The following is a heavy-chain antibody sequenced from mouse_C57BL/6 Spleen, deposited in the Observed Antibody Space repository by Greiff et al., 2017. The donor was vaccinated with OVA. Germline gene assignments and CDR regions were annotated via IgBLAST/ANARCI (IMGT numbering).Heavy chain of an antibody. CDR3: ARGDGNYAWFAY. CDR1: GYTFTSYW. Sequence: QVQLQQPGAELVRPGSSVKLSCTASGYTFTSYWMHWVKQRPIQGLEWIGNIDPSDSETHYNQKFKDKATLTVDKSSSTAYMQLSSLTSEDSAVYYCARGDGNYAWFAYWGQGTLVTVSA. CDR2: IDPSDSET. V-gene: IGHV1-52*01. D-gene: IGHD2-1*01. J-gene: IGHJ3*01.